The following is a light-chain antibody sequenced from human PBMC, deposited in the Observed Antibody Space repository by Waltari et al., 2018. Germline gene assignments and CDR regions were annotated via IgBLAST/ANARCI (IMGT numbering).Light chain of an antibody. Sequence: DIQMTKSPSTLPASVGDRVTITCRASQNINSWLAWYQQRPGKAPQLLIYKASILENGVPSRFSGSGSGTEFSLTISSLQPDDFATYYCQQYQSYFYTFGQGTKLEIK. CDR2: KAS. CDR1: QNINSW. V-gene: IGKV1-5*03. J-gene: IGKJ2*01. CDR3: QQYQSYFYT.